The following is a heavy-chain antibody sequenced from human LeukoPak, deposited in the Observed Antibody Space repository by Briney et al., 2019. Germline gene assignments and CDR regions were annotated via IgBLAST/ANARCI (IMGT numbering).Heavy chain of an antibody. Sequence: ASVKFSCKASGYTFTSYGISWVRQAPGQGLEWMGWISAYNGNTNYAQKLQGRVTMTTDTSTSTAYMELRSLRSDDTAVYYCAINPIYPEWPNYYYYYMDVWGKGTTVTVSS. CDR3: AINPIYPEWPNYYYYYMDV. V-gene: IGHV1-18*01. CDR1: GYTFTSYG. D-gene: IGHD3-3*01. J-gene: IGHJ6*03. CDR2: ISAYNGNT.